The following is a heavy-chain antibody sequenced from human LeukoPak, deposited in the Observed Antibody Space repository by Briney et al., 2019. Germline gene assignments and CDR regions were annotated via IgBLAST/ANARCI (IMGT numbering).Heavy chain of an antibody. CDR2: ISHRGST. J-gene: IGHJ3*02. Sequence: SETLSLTCAVSGYSISNGYYWGWIRQPPGKGLEWVGSISHRGSTYYNPSLKSRVTISVDTSKNQFSLKLSSVTAADTAVYYCARGEQQLGDAFDIWGQGTMVTVSS. CDR1: GYSISNGYY. V-gene: IGHV4-38-2*01. CDR3: ARGEQQLGDAFDI. D-gene: IGHD6-13*01.